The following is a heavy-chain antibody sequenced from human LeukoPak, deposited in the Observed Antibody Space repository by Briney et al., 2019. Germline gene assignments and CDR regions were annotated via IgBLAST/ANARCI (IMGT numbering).Heavy chain of an antibody. CDR2: IYYSGST. J-gene: IGHJ6*02. CDR1: SGSISSGDYY. V-gene: IGHV4-61*08. CDR3: ARTRASTDYYGMDV. Sequence: SETLSLTCTVSSGSISSGDYYWSWIRQPPGKGLGWIGYIYYSGSTNYNPSLGSRVTTSVDTSKNQFSLKLSSVTAADTALYFCARTRASTDYYGMDVWGPGTTVTVSS.